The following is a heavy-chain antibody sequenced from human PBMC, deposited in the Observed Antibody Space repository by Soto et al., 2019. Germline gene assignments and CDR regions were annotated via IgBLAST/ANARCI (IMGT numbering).Heavy chain of an antibody. D-gene: IGHD2-15*01. CDR1: GGSISSGGYS. CDR2: IYHSGST. CDR3: ARVNDGGSFDY. Sequence: ASETLSLTCAVSGGSISSGGYSWSWIRQPPGKGLEWIGYIYHSGSTYYNPSLKSRVTISVDRSKNQFSLKLSSVTAADTAVYYCARVNDGGSFDYWGQGTLVTVSS. J-gene: IGHJ4*02. V-gene: IGHV4-30-2*01.